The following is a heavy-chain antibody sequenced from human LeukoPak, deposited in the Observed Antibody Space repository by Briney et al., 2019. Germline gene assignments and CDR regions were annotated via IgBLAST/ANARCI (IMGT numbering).Heavy chain of an antibody. J-gene: IGHJ4*02. V-gene: IGHV4-59*12. D-gene: IGHD5/OR15-5a*01. CDR3: ARSTIGDY. CDR1: GGSISSYY. CDR2: IYYSGST. Sequence: PSETLSLTCTVSGGSISSYYWSWIRQPPGKGLEWIGYIYYSGSTNYNPSLKSRVTISVDTSKNQFSLKLSSVTAADTAVYYCARSTIGDYWGQGTLVTVSS.